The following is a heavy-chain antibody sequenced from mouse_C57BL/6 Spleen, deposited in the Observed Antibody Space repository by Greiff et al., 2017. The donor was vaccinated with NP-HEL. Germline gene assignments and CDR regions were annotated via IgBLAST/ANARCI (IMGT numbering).Heavy chain of an antibody. D-gene: IGHD2-5*01. J-gene: IGHJ4*01. Sequence: QVQLQQPGAELVKPGASVKLSCKASGYTFTSYWMHWVKQRPGRGLEWIGRIDPNSGGTKYNEKFKSKATLTVDKHSSTAYMQLSSLTSEDSAVYYCARSAYYSNYVGYYAMDYWGQGTSVTVSS. CDR2: IDPNSGGT. CDR1: GYTFTSYW. V-gene: IGHV1-72*01. CDR3: ARSAYYSNYVGYYAMDY.